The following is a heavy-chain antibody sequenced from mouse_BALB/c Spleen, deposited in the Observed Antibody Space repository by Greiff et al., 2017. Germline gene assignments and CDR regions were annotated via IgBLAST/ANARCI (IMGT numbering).Heavy chain of an antibody. CDR1: GYAFSSYW. J-gene: IGHJ2*01. CDR3: ARRGWLLYFDY. D-gene: IGHD2-3*01. CDR2: IYPGDGDT. Sequence: VQLQQSGAELVRPGSSVKISCKASGYAFSSYWMNWVKQRPGQGLEWIGQIYPGDGDTNYNGKFKGKATLTADKSSSTAYMQLSSLTSEDSAVYYCARRGWLLYFDYWGQGTTLTVSS. V-gene: IGHV1-80*01.